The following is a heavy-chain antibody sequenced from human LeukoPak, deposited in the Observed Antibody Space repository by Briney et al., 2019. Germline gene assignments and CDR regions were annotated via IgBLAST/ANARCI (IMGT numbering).Heavy chain of an antibody. CDR2: IYYSGRT. D-gene: IGHD3-10*01. J-gene: IGHJ4*02. Sequence: SETLSLTCTVSGDSISSSSYYWSWIRQPPRKGLEWVGNIYYSGRTYSNPSLLSRLSISVATSKNQFSLKLSAVTAADTAVYYCARERAELWFGELLYGEDKTYFDYWGQGTLVTVSS. CDR3: ARERAELWFGELLYGEDKTYFDY. CDR1: GDSISSSSYY. V-gene: IGHV4-39*07.